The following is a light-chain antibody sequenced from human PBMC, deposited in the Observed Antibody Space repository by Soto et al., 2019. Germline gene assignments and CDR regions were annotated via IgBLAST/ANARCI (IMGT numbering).Light chain of an antibody. Sequence: DIEVTQSPASLSASVGDRVTITCRASQNIDTYLAWYQHKPGKAPRLLIYGASSLQSGVPSRFSGSGSGTDFTLTISSLQPEDFATYFCQQSFSSPWTFGPGTKVELK. V-gene: IGKV1-39*01. CDR1: QNIDTY. J-gene: IGKJ1*01. CDR2: GAS. CDR3: QQSFSSPWT.